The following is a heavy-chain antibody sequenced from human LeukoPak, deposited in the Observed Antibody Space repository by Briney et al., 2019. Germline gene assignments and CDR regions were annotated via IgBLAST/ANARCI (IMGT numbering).Heavy chain of an antibody. CDR1: GFTFSSYA. J-gene: IGHJ4*02. Sequence: GGSLRISCAASGFTFSSYAMSWVRQAPGKGLEWVSAISGSGGSTYYADSVKGRFTISRDNAKNSLYLQMNSLRDEDTAVYYCARDYRSSSGWTVDYWGQGTLVTVSS. V-gene: IGHV3-23*01. CDR2: ISGSGGST. CDR3: ARDYRSSSGWTVDY. D-gene: IGHD6-19*01.